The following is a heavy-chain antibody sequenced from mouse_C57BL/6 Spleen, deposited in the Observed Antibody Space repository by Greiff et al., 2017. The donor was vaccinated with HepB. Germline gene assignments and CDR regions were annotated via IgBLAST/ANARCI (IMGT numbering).Heavy chain of an antibody. CDR3: ARGGITTVVCRGY. D-gene: IGHD1-1*01. CDR1: GYTFTSYW. Sequence: QVQLQQPGAELVMPGASVKLSCKASGYTFTSYWMHWVKQRPGQGLEWIGEIDPSDSYTNYNQKFKGKSTLTVDKSSSTAYMQLSSLTSEDSAVYYCARGGITTVVCRGYWGQGTTLTVSS. J-gene: IGHJ2*01. V-gene: IGHV1-69*01. CDR2: IDPSDSYT.